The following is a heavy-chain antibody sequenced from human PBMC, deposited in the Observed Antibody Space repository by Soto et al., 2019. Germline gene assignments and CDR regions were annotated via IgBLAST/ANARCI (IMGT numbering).Heavy chain of an antibody. V-gene: IGHV3-33*01. Sequence: GGSLRLSCAASGFMFSSYGMHWVRQAPGKGLEWVAVIWYDGSDKYYADSVKGRFTISRDNSKNTLYLQMNSLRAEDTAVYYCARDRYYGSGSYSLCYGMDVWGQGTTVPVSS. CDR3: ARDRYYGSGSYSLCYGMDV. D-gene: IGHD3-10*01. CDR1: GFMFSSYG. CDR2: IWYDGSDK. J-gene: IGHJ6*02.